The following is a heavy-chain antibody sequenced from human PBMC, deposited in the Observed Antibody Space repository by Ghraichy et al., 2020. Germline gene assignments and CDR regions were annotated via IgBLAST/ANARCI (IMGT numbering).Heavy chain of an antibody. CDR3: ARRGNYWGGDGCLNWFDP. Sequence: GSLRLSCSVSGDSIRRSNNYWDWIGQPPGKGLDWVGSVSYTEGTHYSPSLESRTSISIDTSKNQYSLNLGPVTAADTAVYYCARRGNYWGGDGCLNWFDPWGQGTLVTVSS. CDR1: GDSIRRSNNY. D-gene: IGHD2-21*01. J-gene: IGHJ5*02. V-gene: IGHV4-39*01. CDR2: VSYTEGT.